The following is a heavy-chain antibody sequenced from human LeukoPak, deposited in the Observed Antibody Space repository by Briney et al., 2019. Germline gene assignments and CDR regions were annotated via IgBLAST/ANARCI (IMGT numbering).Heavy chain of an antibody. J-gene: IGHJ4*02. V-gene: IGHV3-53*01. CDR3: VRDDDRPDNGLDY. CDR2: IYSGGST. Sequence: GGSLRLSCAASGFTVSSNYMSWVRQAPGKGLEWVSVIYSGGSTYYADSVKGRFTISRDNSNNTLYLQMSSLRAGDTAVYYCVRDDDRPDNGLDYWGQGTLVTVSS. D-gene: IGHD3-22*01. CDR1: GFTVSSNY.